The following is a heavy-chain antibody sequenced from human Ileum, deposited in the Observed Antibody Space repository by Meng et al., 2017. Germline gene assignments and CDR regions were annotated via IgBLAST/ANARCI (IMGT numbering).Heavy chain of an antibody. J-gene: IGHJ3*01. Sequence: GESLKISCAASGFTFSTYAMSWVRQAPGKALEWVAYITAGGNLMFYSDSVRGRFTISRDNAKNSLYLQMNSLRAEDTATYYCAREIQNVRGDALDLWGQGTTVTVSS. CDR2: ITAGGNLM. CDR1: GFTFSTYA. V-gene: IGHV3-48*03. CDR3: AREIQNVRGDALDL. D-gene: IGHD3-10*02.